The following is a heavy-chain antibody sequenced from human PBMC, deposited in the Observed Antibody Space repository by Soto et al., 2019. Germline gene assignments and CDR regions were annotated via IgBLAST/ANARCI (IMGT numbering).Heavy chain of an antibody. J-gene: IGHJ6*02. CDR3: TSDYYDSSGPLRYYYYGMDV. V-gene: IGHV3-73*01. Sequence: GGSLRLSCAASGFTFSGSAMHWVRQASGKGLEWVGRIRSKANSYATAYAASVKGRFTISRDDSKNTAYLQMNSLKTEDTAVYYCTSDYYDSSGPLRYYYYGMDVWGQGTTVTVSS. D-gene: IGHD3-22*01. CDR1: GFTFSGSA. CDR2: IRSKANSYAT.